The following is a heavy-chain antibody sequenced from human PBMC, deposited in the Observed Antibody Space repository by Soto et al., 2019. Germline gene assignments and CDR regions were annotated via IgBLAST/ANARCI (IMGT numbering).Heavy chain of an antibody. CDR3: ARWEVVPAATPRNYYYGMDV. V-gene: IGHV5-10-1*01. J-gene: IGHJ6*02. D-gene: IGHD2-2*01. Sequence: PGESLKISCKGSGYSFTSYWISWVRQMPGKGLEWMGRIDPSDSYTNYSPSFQGHVTISADKSISTAYLQWSSLKASDTAMYYCARWEVVPAATPRNYYYGMDVWGQGTTVTVSS. CDR2: IDPSDSYT. CDR1: GYSFTSYW.